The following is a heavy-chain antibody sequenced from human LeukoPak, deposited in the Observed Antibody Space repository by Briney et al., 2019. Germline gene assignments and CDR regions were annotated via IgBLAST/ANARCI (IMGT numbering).Heavy chain of an antibody. J-gene: IGHJ4*02. CDR3: AKGHYYGSGSLDY. V-gene: IGHV3-23*01. CDR1: GFTFSSYG. CDR2: IGGRDGST. Sequence: GGSLRLSCAPSGFTFSSYGMHWVRQAPGKGLEWVSAIGGRDGSTYYADSVKGRFTISRDNSKNTLYVQMNSLRAEDTAVYYCAKGHYYGSGSLDYWGQGTLVTVSS. D-gene: IGHD3-10*01.